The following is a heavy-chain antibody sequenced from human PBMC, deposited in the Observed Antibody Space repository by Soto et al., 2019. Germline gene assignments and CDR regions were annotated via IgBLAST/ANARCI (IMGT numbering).Heavy chain of an antibody. CDR2: ISYDGSNK. Sequence: ESGGGVVQPGRSLRLSCAASGFTFSSYGMHWVRQAPGKGLEWVAVISYDGSNKHYADSVKGRFTISRDNSKNTLYLQMNSLRAEDTAVYYCAKGGLVFMDVWGQGTTVTVSS. J-gene: IGHJ6*02. CDR1: GFTFSSYG. CDR3: AKGGLVFMDV. D-gene: IGHD2-15*01. V-gene: IGHV3-30*18.